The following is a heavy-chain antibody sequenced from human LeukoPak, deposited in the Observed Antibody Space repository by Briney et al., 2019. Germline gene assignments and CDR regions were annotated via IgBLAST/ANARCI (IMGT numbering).Heavy chain of an antibody. CDR2: IYPGDSDT. V-gene: IGHV5-51*01. Sequence: GESLKISCKGSGYSFTSYWIGWVRQMPGKGLEWMGIIYPGDSDTRYSPSFQGQVTISADKSISTAYLQWSSLKASNTAMYYCARHSEYCSSTSCPTGGWFDPWGQGTLVTVSS. D-gene: IGHD2-2*01. CDR3: ARHSEYCSSTSCPTGGWFDP. J-gene: IGHJ5*02. CDR1: GYSFTSYW.